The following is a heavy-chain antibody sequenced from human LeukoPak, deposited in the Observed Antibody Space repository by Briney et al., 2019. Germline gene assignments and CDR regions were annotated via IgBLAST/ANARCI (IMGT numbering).Heavy chain of an antibody. D-gene: IGHD1-7*01. J-gene: IGHJ4*02. CDR2: IIPIFGTA. CDR3: ARVRENYYSFDY. V-gene: IGHV1-69*13. Sequence: SVKVSCKASGGTFSSYAISWVRQAPGQGLEWMGGIIPIFGTANYAQKFQGRVTITADESTSTAYMELSSLRSEDTAVYYCARVRENYYSFDYWGQGTLVSVSS. CDR1: GGTFSSYA.